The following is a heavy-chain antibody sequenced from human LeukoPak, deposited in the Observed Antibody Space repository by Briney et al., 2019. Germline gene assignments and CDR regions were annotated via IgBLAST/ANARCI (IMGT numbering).Heavy chain of an antibody. D-gene: IGHD3-10*01. Sequence: PGGSPRLSCAASGFTFSSYGMHWVRQAPGKGLEWVAFIRYDGSNKYYADSVKGRFTISGDNSKNTLYLQMNSLRAEDTAVYYCAKDLLTVVRGVTPEIDYWGQGTLVTVSS. J-gene: IGHJ4*02. CDR2: IRYDGSNK. CDR3: AKDLLTVVRGVTPEIDY. V-gene: IGHV3-30*02. CDR1: GFTFSSYG.